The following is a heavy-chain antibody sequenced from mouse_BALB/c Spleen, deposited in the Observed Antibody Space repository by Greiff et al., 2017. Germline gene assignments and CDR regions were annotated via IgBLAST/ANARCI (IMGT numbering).Heavy chain of an antibody. D-gene: IGHD2-14*01. CDR1: GYTFTSYW. V-gene: IGHV1S41*01. CDR2: IAPGSGST. Sequence: DLVKPGASVKLSYKASGYTFTSYWINWIKQRPGQGLEWIGRIAPGSGSTYYNEMFKGKATLTVDTSSSTAYIQLSSLSSEDSAVYFCARSAYYRYDGFAYWGQGTLVTVSA. J-gene: IGHJ3*01. CDR3: ARSAYYRYDGFAY.